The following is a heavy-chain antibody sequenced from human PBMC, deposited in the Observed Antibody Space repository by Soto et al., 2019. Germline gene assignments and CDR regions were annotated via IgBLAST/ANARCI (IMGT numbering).Heavy chain of an antibody. Sequence: SETLSLTCAVYGGSFSGYYWSWIRQPPGKGLEWIGEINHSGSTNYNPSLKSRVTISVDTSKNQFSLKLSSVTAADTAVYYCARELKKGDQLPEYYFDYWGQGTLVTVSS. CDR3: ARELKKGDQLPEYYFDY. J-gene: IGHJ4*02. CDR1: GGSFSGYY. D-gene: IGHD2-2*01. CDR2: INHSGST. V-gene: IGHV4-34*01.